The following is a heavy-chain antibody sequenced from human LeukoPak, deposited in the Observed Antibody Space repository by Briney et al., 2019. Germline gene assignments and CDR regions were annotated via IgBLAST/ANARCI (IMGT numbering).Heavy chain of an antibody. CDR2: ISWEGHTT. Sequence: GSLRLSCAASGFTFDDYAMHWVRQAPGKGLEWVALISWEGHTTYYADSVRGRFTISRDNSKNSLYLQMNSLRTEDTAFYYCTRDTDYGSATNYFVSWGQGTLVSVSS. D-gene: IGHD3-10*01. V-gene: IGHV3-43*01. J-gene: IGHJ4*02. CDR3: TRDTDYGSATNYFVS. CDR1: GFTFDDYA.